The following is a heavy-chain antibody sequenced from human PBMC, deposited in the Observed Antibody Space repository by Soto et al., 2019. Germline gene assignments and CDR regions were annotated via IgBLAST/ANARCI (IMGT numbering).Heavy chain of an antibody. CDR1: GDSVSSNSAA. D-gene: IGHD6-13*01. CDR3: ARDFMAAAGGYYYSGMDV. J-gene: IGHJ6*02. Sequence: PSHTLSLTCAISGDSVSSNSAAWNWIRQSPSRGLEWLGRTYYRSKWYNDYAVSVKSRITINPDTSKNQFSLQLNSLTPEDTAVYYCARDFMAAAGGYYYSGMDVWGQGTTVTVSS. CDR2: TYYRSKWYN. V-gene: IGHV6-1*01.